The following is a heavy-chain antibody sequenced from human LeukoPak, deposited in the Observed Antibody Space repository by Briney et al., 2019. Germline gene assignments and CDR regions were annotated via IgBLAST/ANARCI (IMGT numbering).Heavy chain of an antibody. CDR2: ISWNSGSI. V-gene: IGHV3-9*01. J-gene: IGHJ6*02. CDR3: AKFGDYYYYGMDV. CDR1: GFTFDDYA. D-gene: IGHD3-16*01. Sequence: GRSLRLSCAASGFTFDDYAMHWVRQAPGKGLEWVSGISWNSGSIGYADSVKGRFTISRDNAKNSLYPQMNSLRAEDTALYYCAKFGDYYYYGMDVWGQGTTVTVSS.